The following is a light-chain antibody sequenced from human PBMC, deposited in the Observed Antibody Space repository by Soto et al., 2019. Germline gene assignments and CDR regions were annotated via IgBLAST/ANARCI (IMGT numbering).Light chain of an antibody. Sequence: QAVVTQPPSVSGAPGQRVTISCTGSSSSIGAGYDVHWYQQLPGTAPKLLIYDNHNRPSGVPDRFSGSKSGTSASLAITGLQAEDEADYYCQSYDISLSGVIFGGGTKLTVL. CDR1: SSSIGAGYD. J-gene: IGLJ2*01. V-gene: IGLV1-40*01. CDR2: DNH. CDR3: QSYDISLSGVI.